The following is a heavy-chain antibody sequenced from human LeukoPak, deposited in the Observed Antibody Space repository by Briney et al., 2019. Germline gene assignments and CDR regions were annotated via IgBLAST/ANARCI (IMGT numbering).Heavy chain of an antibody. CDR1: GYTFTGYY. V-gene: IGHV1-2*02. D-gene: IGHD3-10*01. CDR2: INPNSGGT. Sequence: GASVKVSCNASGYTFTGYYIHWVRQAPGQGLECMGWINPNSGGTNYAQKFQGRVTMTRDTSISTAYMELSRLRSDDTAIYYCARGGSGSYFSWLDPWGQGTLSPSPQ. CDR3: ARGGSGSYFSWLDP. J-gene: IGHJ5*02.